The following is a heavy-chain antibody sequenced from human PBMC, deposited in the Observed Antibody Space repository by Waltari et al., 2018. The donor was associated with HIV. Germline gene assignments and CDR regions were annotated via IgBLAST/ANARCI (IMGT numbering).Heavy chain of an antibody. CDR2: TSSDDTNK. V-gene: IGHV3-30-3*01. Sequence: QVQLVESGGGVVQPGTSLRLSCTVSGFTFNRYDIHWVRQAPGKGLEWVAVTSSDDTNKFYADSVKGRFTIAGDNSKNILYLEMNDLRLDDTAVYYCAGENHYFGSGALNYWGQGTLVTVSS. D-gene: IGHD3-10*01. CDR3: AGENHYFGSGALNY. J-gene: IGHJ4*02. CDR1: GFTFNRYD.